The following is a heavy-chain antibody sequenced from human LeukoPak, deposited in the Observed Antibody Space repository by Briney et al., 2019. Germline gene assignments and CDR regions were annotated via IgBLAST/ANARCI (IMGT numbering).Heavy chain of an antibody. CDR1: GFTFSDYY. D-gene: IGHD6-19*01. CDR2: ISRGGNTI. CDR3: ARELTVAGHYMDV. V-gene: IGHV3-11*01. Sequence: PGGSLGLSCAASGFTFSDYYMSWIRQAPGKGPEWVSYISRGGNTIYYADSVKGRFIISRDNAKNSLYLQMNSLRAEDTAVYYCARELTVAGHYMDVWGKGTTVTVSS. J-gene: IGHJ6*03.